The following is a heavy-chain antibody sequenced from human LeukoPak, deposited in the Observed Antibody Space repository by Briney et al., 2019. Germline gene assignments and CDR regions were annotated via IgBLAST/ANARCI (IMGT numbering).Heavy chain of an antibody. CDR3: ARGRGYSGYDSFDY. D-gene: IGHD5-12*01. CDR2: ISSSSSYI. J-gene: IGHJ4*02. CDR1: GFTFSSYS. V-gene: IGHV3-21*01. Sequence: GGSLRLSCAASGFTFSSYSMNWVRQAPGKGLGWVSSISSSSSYIYYADSVKGRFTISRDNAKNSLYLQMNSLRAEDTAVYYCARGRGYSGYDSFDYWGQGTLVTVSS.